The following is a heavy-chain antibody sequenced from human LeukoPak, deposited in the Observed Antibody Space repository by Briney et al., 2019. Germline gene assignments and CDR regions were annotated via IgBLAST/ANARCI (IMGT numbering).Heavy chain of an antibody. CDR2: IWYDGSNK. D-gene: IGHD6-13*01. V-gene: IGHV3-33*08. Sequence: GGSLRLSCAASGFTFSSYSMNWVRQAPGKGLEWVAVIWYDGSNKYYADSVKGRFTISRDNSKNTLYLQMNSLRAEDTAVYYCARDDGIAAAGTVYYYYYGMDVWGQGTTVTVSS. CDR1: GFTFSSYS. J-gene: IGHJ6*02. CDR3: ARDDGIAAAGTVYYYYYGMDV.